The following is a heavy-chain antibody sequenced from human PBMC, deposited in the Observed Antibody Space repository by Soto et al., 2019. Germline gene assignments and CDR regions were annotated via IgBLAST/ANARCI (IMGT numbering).Heavy chain of an antibody. J-gene: IGHJ6*02. CDR2: IIPIFGTA. CDR3: ARGPPELRSWYYHAMDV. Sequence: SVKVSCKASGGTFSNSTITYTITWVRQAPGQGPEWMGGIIPIFGTANYAQKFQGRVTITADESTSTAYMELSSLRSEDTAVYYCARGPPELRSWYYHAMDVWGQGTTVTVSS. CDR1: GGTFSNSTITYT. V-gene: IGHV1-69*13. D-gene: IGHD1-7*01.